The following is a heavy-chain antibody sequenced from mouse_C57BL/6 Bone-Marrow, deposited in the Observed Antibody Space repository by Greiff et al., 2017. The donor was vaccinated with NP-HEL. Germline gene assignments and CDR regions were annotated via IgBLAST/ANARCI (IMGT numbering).Heavy chain of an antibody. CDR3: AREGWLLSFAY. V-gene: IGHV1-69*01. Sequence: QVQLQQPGAELVMPGASVKLSCKASGYTFTSYWMHWVKQRPGQGLEWIGEIDPSDSYTNYNQKFTGKSTLTVDKSSSTAYMQLSSLTSEDSAVYYCAREGWLLSFAYWGQGTLVTVSA. CDR2: IDPSDSYT. J-gene: IGHJ3*01. D-gene: IGHD2-3*01. CDR1: GYTFTSYW.